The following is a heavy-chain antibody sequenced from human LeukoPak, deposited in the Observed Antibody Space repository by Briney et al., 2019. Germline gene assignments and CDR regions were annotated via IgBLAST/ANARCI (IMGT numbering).Heavy chain of an antibody. CDR1: GGSFSGYY. J-gene: IGHJ6*02. CDR2: INHSGST. CDR3: ARAGYYYGMDV. Sequence: SETLSLTCAVYGGSFSGYYWSWIRQPPGKGLEWIGEINHSGSTNYNPSLKSRVTISVDTSKNQFSLKLSSVTAADTAVYYCARAGYYYGMDVWGQGATVTVSS. V-gene: IGHV4-34*01.